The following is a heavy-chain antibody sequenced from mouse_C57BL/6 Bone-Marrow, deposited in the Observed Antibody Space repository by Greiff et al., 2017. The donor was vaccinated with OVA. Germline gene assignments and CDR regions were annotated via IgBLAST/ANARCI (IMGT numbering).Heavy chain of an antibody. Sequence: QVQLQQPGAELVKPGASVKLSCKASGYTFTSYWLQWVKQRPGQGLEWIGEIDPSDSYTNYNQKFKGKATLTVDTSSSTAYMQLSSLTSEDSAVYYCARSYDYDGGWFAYWGQGTLVTVSA. D-gene: IGHD2-4*01. J-gene: IGHJ3*01. V-gene: IGHV1-50*01. CDR3: ARSYDYDGGWFAY. CDR1: GYTFTSYW. CDR2: IDPSDSYT.